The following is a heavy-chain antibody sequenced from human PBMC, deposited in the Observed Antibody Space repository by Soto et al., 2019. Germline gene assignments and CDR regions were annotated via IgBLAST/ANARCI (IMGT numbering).Heavy chain of an antibody. CDR2: IYYSGST. J-gene: IGHJ4*02. V-gene: IGHV4-30-4*01. D-gene: IGHD3-10*01. CDR1: GGSISSGDYY. CDR3: ARAGGYYYGSGSLDY. Sequence: QVQLQESGPGLVKPSQTLSLTCTVSGGSISSGDYYWSWIRQPPGKGLEWIGYIYYSGSTYYNPSPTSRVTISVDTSKNQFSLKLSSVTAADTAVYYCARAGGYYYGSGSLDYWGQGTLVTVSS.